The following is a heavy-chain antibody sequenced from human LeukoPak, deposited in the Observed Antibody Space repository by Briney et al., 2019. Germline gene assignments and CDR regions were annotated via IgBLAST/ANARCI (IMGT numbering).Heavy chain of an antibody. CDR1: GGSISRYY. J-gene: IGHJ3*02. D-gene: IGHD3-22*01. CDR3: AKDRITMIVGRHAFDI. Sequence: PSETLSLTCTVSGGSISRYYWSWIRRPPGKGLEWIGYIDDSGNTNYNPSLKSQVTISVDKSKNQFSLKLSFVTAADTAVYYCAKDRITMIVGRHAFDIWGQGTMVTVSS. V-gene: IGHV4-59*01. CDR2: IDDSGNT.